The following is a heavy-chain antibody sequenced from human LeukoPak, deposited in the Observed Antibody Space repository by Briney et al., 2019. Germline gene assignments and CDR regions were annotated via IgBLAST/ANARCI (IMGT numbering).Heavy chain of an antibody. J-gene: IGHJ4*02. V-gene: IGHV1-2*02. CDR2: INPNSRGT. D-gene: IGHD6-13*01. CDR3: ARDGSLDY. Sequence: ASVKVSCKASGYTFTGYYMHWLRQAPGQGLEWMGWINPNSRGTNYAQKFQGRVTLTRNTSISTAYMELSSLRSDDTAVYYCARDGSLDYWGQGTLVTVSS. CDR1: GYTFTGYY.